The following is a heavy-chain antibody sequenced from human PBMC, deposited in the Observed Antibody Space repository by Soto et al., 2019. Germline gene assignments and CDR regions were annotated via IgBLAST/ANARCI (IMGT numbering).Heavy chain of an antibody. CDR3: ASPSYYYGSGSFNPDYYYYGMDV. CDR2: INPNSGGT. J-gene: IGHJ6*02. V-gene: IGHV1-2*04. D-gene: IGHD3-10*01. Sequence: ASVKVSCEASGYTFTGYYMHCVRQAPGQGLEWMGWINPNSGGTNYAQKFQGWVTMTRDTSTSTAYMELSSLRSEDTAVYYCASPSYYYGSGSFNPDYYYYGMDVWGQGTTVTVSS. CDR1: GYTFTGYY.